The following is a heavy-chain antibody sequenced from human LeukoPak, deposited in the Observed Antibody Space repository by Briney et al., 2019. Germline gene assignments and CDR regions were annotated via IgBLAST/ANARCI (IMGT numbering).Heavy chain of an antibody. D-gene: IGHD3-10*01. J-gene: IGHJ5*01. CDR2: IKQGGREE. V-gene: IGHV3-7*03. Sequence: GGSLRLSCVASEFIFSDYWMSSVRQAPGKGPEWVANIKQGGREEKYVGSVKGRFAISRDDAKSTLYLQMDSLSGDDTAVYYCARDNGGWFDSWGRGTLVTVSS. CDR3: ARDNGGWFDS. CDR1: EFIFSDYW.